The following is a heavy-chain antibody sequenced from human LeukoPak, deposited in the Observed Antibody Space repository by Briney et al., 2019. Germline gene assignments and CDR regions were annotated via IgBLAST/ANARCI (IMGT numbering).Heavy chain of an antibody. CDR2: ISYDGSNK. CDR3: ARDWGTAMVGGAFDI. V-gene: IGHV3-30*03. Sequence: GRSLRLSCAASGFTFSSYGMHWVRQAPGKGLEWVAVISYDGSNKYYADSVKGRFTVSRDNSKNTLYQQMNSLRAEDTAVYYCARDWGTAMVGGAFDIWGQGTMVTVSS. J-gene: IGHJ3*02. CDR1: GFTFSSYG. D-gene: IGHD5-18*01.